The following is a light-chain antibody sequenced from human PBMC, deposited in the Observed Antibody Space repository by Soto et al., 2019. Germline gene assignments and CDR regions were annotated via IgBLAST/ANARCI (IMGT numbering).Light chain of an antibody. CDR1: QSVSGNY. Sequence: EVVLTQSPGTLSLSPGQRATLSCRASQSVSGNYLVWYQQKPGQAPSLLIYDASSRATGIPDRFSGSGPGTDFTLTISRLEPEDFAVYYCQQYGSSPLTFGGGTKVEIK. CDR3: QQYGSSPLT. CDR2: DAS. V-gene: IGKV3-20*01. J-gene: IGKJ4*01.